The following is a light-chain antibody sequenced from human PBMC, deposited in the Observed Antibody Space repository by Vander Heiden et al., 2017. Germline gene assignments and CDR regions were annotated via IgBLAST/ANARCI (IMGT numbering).Light chain of an antibody. CDR3: QQCDSTPQT. Sequence: DIQMTQSPSSLSASVGDRVTITCRASQSISSYLNWYQQKPGKAPKLLIYAASSVQSGVPSRFSGSGSGTDFTLTISSLQPEDFATYYCQQCDSTPQTFGQGTKVEIK. V-gene: IGKV1-39*01. J-gene: IGKJ1*01. CDR2: AAS. CDR1: QSISSY.